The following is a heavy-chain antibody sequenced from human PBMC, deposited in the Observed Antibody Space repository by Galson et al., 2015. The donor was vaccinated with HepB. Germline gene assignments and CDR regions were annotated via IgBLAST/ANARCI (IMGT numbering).Heavy chain of an antibody. Sequence: SLRLSCAASGFTFRNYAMIWGRQAPGKGLVWVSRINRDGSSTNYADSAKGRFTISRDNAKNTLYLQRSSLRAEDTAVYYCGRGIEVVPDASGMDVWGQGTTVTVSS. D-gene: IGHD2-2*01. CDR3: GRGIEVVPDASGMDV. V-gene: IGHV3-74*01. CDR1: GFTFRNYA. J-gene: IGHJ6*02. CDR2: INRDGSST.